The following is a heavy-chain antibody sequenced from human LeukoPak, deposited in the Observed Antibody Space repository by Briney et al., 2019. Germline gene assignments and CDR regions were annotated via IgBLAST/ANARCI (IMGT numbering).Heavy chain of an antibody. Sequence: PSETLSLTCTVSGGSISSSSYYWGWIRQPPGKGLEWIGSIYYSGSTYYNPSLKSRITISVEKDKNQFPLKLSSVTAADTAVYYCARRVRDGYNYGAFDIWGQGTMVTVSS. V-gene: IGHV4-39*01. CDR1: GGSISSSSYY. D-gene: IGHD5-24*01. CDR2: IYYSGST. CDR3: ARRVRDGYNYGAFDI. J-gene: IGHJ3*02.